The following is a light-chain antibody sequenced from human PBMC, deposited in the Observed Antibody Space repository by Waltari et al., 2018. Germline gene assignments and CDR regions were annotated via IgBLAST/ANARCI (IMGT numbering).Light chain of an antibody. CDR2: KDR. J-gene: IGLJ2*01. CDR3: YATADKIHGI. V-gene: IGLV3-27*01. CDR1: VLTKNY. Sequence: SYELTQPSSVSVSPGQTARITCSGDVLTKNYVRWFRQKPGQAPALVIYKDRERPSGIPERFSGSSSGTTVTLTITGAQVDDEADYYCYATADKIHGIFGGGTKLTVL.